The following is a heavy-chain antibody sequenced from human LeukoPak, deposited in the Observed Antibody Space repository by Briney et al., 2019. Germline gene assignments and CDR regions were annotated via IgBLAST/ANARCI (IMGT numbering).Heavy chain of an antibody. V-gene: IGHV4-4*07. Sequence: SETLSLTCTVSGGSISSYYWSWIRQPAGKALEWIGRIYTSGSTNYNPSLKSRVTMSVDTSKNQFSLTLSSVTAADTAVYYCARNHDYVSFDSWGQGTLVTVSS. CDR2: IYTSGST. D-gene: IGHD3-16*01. J-gene: IGHJ4*02. CDR3: ARNHDYVSFDS. CDR1: GGSISSYY.